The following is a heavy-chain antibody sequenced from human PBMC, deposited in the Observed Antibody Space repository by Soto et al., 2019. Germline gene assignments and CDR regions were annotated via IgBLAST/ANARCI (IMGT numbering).Heavy chain of an antibody. D-gene: IGHD3-22*01. CDR3: ARHKHDYYDSSGYPDY. Sequence: GESLKISCKGPGYSFTSYWIGWVRQMPGKGLEWMGIIYPGDSDTRYSPSFQGQVTISADKSISTAYLQWSSLKASDTAMYYCARHKHDYYDSSGYPDYWGQGTLVTVSS. V-gene: IGHV5-51*01. CDR1: GYSFTSYW. CDR2: IYPGDSDT. J-gene: IGHJ4*02.